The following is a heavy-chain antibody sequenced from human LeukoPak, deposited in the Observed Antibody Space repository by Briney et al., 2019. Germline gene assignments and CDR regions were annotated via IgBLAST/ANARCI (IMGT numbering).Heavy chain of an antibody. CDR3: ARDGGDSSSSYAFDI. CDR1: GGSISSYY. D-gene: IGHD6-6*01. V-gene: IGHV4-59*01. J-gene: IGHJ3*02. Sequence: SETLSLTCTVSGGSISSYYWSWIRQPPGKGLEWIGYIYYSGSTNYNPSLKSRVTISVDTSKNQFSLELSSVTAADTAVYYCARDGGDSSSSYAFDIWGQGTMVTVSS. CDR2: IYYSGST.